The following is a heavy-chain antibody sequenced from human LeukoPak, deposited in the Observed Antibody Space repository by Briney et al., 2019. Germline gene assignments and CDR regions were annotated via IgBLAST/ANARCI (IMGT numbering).Heavy chain of an antibody. CDR3: AKALATRHMDL. J-gene: IGHJ6*01. Sequence: PGGSLRLSYAASGFTFQSYDMNWVRQAPGKGLEWVSYISSSGTTIYYADSVKGRFTISRDNAKNSLYLQMSSLRAEDTAVYYCAKALATRHMDLWGQGTTVTVSS. V-gene: IGHV3-48*03. CDR2: ISSSGTTI. CDR1: GFTFQSYD.